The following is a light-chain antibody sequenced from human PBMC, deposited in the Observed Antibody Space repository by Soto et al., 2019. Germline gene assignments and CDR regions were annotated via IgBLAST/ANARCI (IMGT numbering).Light chain of an antibody. V-gene: IGKV2-28*01. CDR1: QSLLQSNGNHY. CDR2: LGS. Sequence: DIVLTQSPLSLPVTPGEPASISCRSSQSLLQSNGNHYLDWYLQKPGQSPQVLIYLGSNRASGVPDRFSGSGSGTDFTLKINRVEAEDVGVYYCMQALHTPWTFGQGTKVEIK. J-gene: IGKJ1*01. CDR3: MQALHTPWT.